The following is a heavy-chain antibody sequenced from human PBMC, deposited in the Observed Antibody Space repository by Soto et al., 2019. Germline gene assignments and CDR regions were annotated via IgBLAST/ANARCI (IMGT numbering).Heavy chain of an antibody. D-gene: IGHD6-13*01. CDR1: GYTFTSYG. V-gene: IGHV1-18*01. J-gene: IGHJ4*02. CDR2: ISAYNGNT. Sequence: QVQLVQSGAEVKKPGASVKVSCKASGYTFTSYGISWVRQAPGQGLEWMGWISAYNGNTNYAQKRQGRXTXTXXTATSTGYMELRSLRSDGTAVYYCARESSSSCHDYWGQGTLVTVSS. CDR3: ARESSSSCHDY.